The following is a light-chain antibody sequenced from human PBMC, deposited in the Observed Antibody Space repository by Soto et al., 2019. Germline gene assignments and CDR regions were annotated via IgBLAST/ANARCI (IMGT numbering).Light chain of an antibody. CDR3: QSYANSRT. Sequence: EIVLTQSPGTLSLSPGERATLSCGASQSVSSTYLAWYQQKPGQAPRLLIYSASSRATGIPDRFSGSGSGTDFTLTITRLEPEDFAVYYCQSYANSRTFGQGTKVEIK. V-gene: IGKV3-20*01. J-gene: IGKJ1*01. CDR1: QSVSSTY. CDR2: SAS.